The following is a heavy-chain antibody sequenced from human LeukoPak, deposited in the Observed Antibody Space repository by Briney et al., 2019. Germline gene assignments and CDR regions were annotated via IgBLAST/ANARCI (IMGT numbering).Heavy chain of an antibody. CDR3: ARHAVRDGYNRHNDY. CDR2: IYPGDSDT. V-gene: IGHV5-51*01. Sequence: GESLKISCKGSGYSFTSHWIAWVRQMPGKGLEWMGIIYPGDSDTRYSPSFQGQVTISADKSISTAYLQWNSLKASDTAMYYCARHAVRDGYNRHNDYWGQGTLVTVSS. J-gene: IGHJ4*02. CDR1: GYSFTSHW. D-gene: IGHD5-24*01.